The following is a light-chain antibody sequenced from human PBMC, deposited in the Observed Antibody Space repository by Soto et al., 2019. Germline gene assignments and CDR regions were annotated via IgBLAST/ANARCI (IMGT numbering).Light chain of an antibody. CDR1: SSDVGGYNY. CDR3: SSYTSSSTHNYV. V-gene: IGLV2-14*01. CDR2: EVS. J-gene: IGLJ1*01. Sequence: QSVLTQPASVSGSPGQSITISCTGTSSDVGGYNYVSWYQQHPGKAPKLMIYEVSNRPSGVSNRFSGSKSGNTASLTISGLQAEDDADYYCSSYTSSSTHNYVFGTGTKLTVL.